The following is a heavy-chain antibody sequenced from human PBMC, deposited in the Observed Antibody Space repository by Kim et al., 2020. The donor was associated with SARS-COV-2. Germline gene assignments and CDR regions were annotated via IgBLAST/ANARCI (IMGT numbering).Heavy chain of an antibody. CDR3: ARDRLYSSGRSNSNYYYYGMDV. Sequence: ASVKVSCKASGYTFTGYYMHWVRQAPGQGLEWMGRINPNSGGTNYAQKFQGRVTMTRDTSISTAYMELSRLRSDDTAVYYCARDRLYSSGRSNSNYYYYGMDVWGQGTTVTVSS. CDR2: INPNSGGT. V-gene: IGHV1-2*06. J-gene: IGHJ6*02. D-gene: IGHD6-19*01. CDR1: GYTFTGYY.